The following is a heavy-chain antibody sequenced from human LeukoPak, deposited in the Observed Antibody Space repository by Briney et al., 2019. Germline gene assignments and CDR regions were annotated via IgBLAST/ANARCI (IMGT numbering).Heavy chain of an antibody. V-gene: IGHV3-33*01. J-gene: IGHJ4*02. Sequence: GGSLRLSCAASGCTLSTYGMRWVRQAPGKGLEWVAVIWYDGSCKYYADSVKGRFTISRDNSRNTLYLQMNSLRAEDTAVYFCARVDSSGYYIEYWGQGTLVTVSS. CDR2: IWYDGSCK. CDR1: GCTLSTYG. D-gene: IGHD3-22*01. CDR3: ARVDSSGYYIEY.